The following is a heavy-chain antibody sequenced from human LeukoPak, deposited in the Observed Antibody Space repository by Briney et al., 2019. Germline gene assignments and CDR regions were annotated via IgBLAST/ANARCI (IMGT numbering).Heavy chain of an antibody. CDR1: GFTFSSYS. Sequence: GGSLRLSCAASGFTFSSYSMNWVRQAPGKGLEWVSSISSSSSYIYYADSVKGRFTISRDNAKNSLYLQMNSLRAEDTAVYYCARDAKYYDFWSGYHDAFDIWGQGTMVTVSS. D-gene: IGHD3-3*01. V-gene: IGHV3-21*01. CDR3: ARDAKYYDFWSGYHDAFDI. J-gene: IGHJ3*02. CDR2: ISSSSSYI.